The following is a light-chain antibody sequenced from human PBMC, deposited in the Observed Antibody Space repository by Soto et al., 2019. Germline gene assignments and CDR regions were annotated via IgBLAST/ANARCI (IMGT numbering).Light chain of an antibody. J-gene: IGKJ1*01. CDR3: QQYGGPPRP. CDR1: QSISSNF. CDR2: GAS. Sequence: EIVLTQSPGTLSLSPGEGATLSCRASQSISSNFLAWYQQKRGQAPRPLIHGASNRATGIPDSVSGSWSGTGFALTIPRLEHQDFAVYYCQQYGGPPRPFAQGTNVEV. V-gene: IGKV3-20*01.